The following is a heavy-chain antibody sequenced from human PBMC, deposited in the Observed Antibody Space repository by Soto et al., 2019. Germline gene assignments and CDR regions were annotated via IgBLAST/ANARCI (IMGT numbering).Heavy chain of an antibody. CDR3: AAYCYTMTCTHFHGYS. D-gene: IGHD3-16*02. CDR2: IKQDESDK. V-gene: IGHV3-7*03. J-gene: IGHJ5*02. CDR1: VYSFRVYW. Sequence: AGSLGLCCAVSVYSFRVYWVSWFCQAPGKGLEWVANIKQDESDKYYVDSVKGRFTISRDNAKNALYLQMNSLRVEDTAVYYCAAYCYTMTCTHFHGYSWGQGTQVTVSS.